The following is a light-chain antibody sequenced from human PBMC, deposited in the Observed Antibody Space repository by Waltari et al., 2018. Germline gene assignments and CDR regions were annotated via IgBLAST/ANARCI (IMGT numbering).Light chain of an antibody. CDR3: SSYTSSSTLV. Sequence: QSALTQPASVSGSPGQSITISRTGTSSDVGGYNYVPWYQQHPGKAPKLMIYDVSKRPSGVSNRFSGSKSGNTASLTISGLQAEDEADYYCSSYTSSSTLVFGTGTKVTVL. V-gene: IGLV2-14*01. J-gene: IGLJ1*01. CDR1: SSDVGGYNY. CDR2: DVS.